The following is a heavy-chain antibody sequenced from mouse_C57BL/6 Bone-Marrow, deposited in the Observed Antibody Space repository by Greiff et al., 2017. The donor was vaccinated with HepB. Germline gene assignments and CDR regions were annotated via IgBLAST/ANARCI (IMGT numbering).Heavy chain of an antibody. CDR3: ARPGYVAWFAY. V-gene: IGHV5-6*01. D-gene: IGHD3-1*01. CDR2: ISSGGSYT. Sequence: DVQLVESGGDLVKPGGSLKLSCAASGFTFSSYGMSWVRQTPDKRLEWVATISSGGSYTYYPDSVKGRFTISRDNAKNTLYLQMSSLKSEDTAMYYCARPGYVAWFAYWGQGTLVTVSA. J-gene: IGHJ3*01. CDR1: GFTFSSYG.